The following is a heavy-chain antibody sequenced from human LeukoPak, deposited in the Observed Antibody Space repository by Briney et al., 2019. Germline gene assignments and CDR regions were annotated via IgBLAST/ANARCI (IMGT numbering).Heavy chain of an antibody. J-gene: IGHJ4*02. CDR1: GFTFSRDS. CDR3: ARGPVTVTTGYFDY. CDR2: INGGSSPI. Sequence: PGGSLRLSCAASGFTFSRDSMNWVRQAPGKGLEWVSYINGGSSPIYYADSVRGRFTISRDNAKSSLYLQMNSLRAEDTAVYYCARGPVTVTTGYFDYWGQGTLVTVSS. D-gene: IGHD4-17*01. V-gene: IGHV3-48*01.